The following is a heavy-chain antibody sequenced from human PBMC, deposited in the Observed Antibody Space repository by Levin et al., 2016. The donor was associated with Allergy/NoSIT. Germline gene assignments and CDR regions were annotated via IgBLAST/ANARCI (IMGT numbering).Heavy chain of an antibody. D-gene: IGHD5-24*01. CDR3: ASQDGYNYALDY. V-gene: IGHV3-30*03. CDR2: ISYDGSNK. CDR1: GFTFSSYG. Sequence: GESLKISCAASGFTFSSYGMHWVRQAPGKGLEWVAVISYDGSNKYYADSVKGRFTISRDNSKNTLYLQMNSLRAEDTAVYYCASQDGYNYALDYWGQGTLVTVSS. J-gene: IGHJ4*02.